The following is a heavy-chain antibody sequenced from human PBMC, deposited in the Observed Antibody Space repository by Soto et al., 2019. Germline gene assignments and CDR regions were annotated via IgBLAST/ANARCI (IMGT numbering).Heavy chain of an antibody. CDR2: IGPKGNGP. CDR3: VNELRTAERC. D-gene: IGHD4-17*01. Sequence: PGVSLRLSCSGSGFTFSGHTMYWVRQAPGKGLEYVSAIGPKGNGPYYADSVKGRFSISRDNSQNARYLQMNNLRPEDSAPYYFVNELRTAERCWGQGNMVTVAS. V-gene: IGHV3-64D*06. CDR1: GFTFSGHT. J-gene: IGHJ4*02.